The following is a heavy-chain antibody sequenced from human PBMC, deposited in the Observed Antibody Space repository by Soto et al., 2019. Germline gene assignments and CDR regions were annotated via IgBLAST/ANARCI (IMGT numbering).Heavy chain of an antibody. CDR1: GFTFSSYE. J-gene: IGHJ4*02. CDR2: ISSSGSTI. CDR3: ARDSGQRGYSYGFDY. V-gene: IGHV3-48*03. Sequence: EVQLVESGGGLVQPGGSLRLSCAASGFTFSSYEMNWVRQAPGKGLEWVSYISSSGSTIYYADSVKGRFTISRDNAKNSLYLQMNSPRAEDTAVYYCARDSGQRGYSYGFDYWGQGTLVTVSS. D-gene: IGHD5-18*01.